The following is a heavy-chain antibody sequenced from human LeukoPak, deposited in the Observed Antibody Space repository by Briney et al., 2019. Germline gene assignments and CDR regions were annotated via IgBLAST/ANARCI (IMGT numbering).Heavy chain of an antibody. CDR2: INHSGSP. CDR1: GGSFNGYF. D-gene: IGHD3-10*01. V-gene: IGHV4-34*01. CDR3: ARGPDSGSYYAWFDP. J-gene: IGHJ5*02. Sequence: PSETLSLTCAVYGGSFNGYFWSWIRQPPGKGLEWIGEINHSGSPNYNPSLKSRVTISVDTSKNQVSLKLNSVTAADTAVYYCARGPDSGSYYAWFDPWGQGTPVTVSS.